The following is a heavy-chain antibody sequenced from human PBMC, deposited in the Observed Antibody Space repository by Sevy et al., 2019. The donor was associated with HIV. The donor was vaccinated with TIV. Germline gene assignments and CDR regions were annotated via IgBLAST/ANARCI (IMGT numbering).Heavy chain of an antibody. CDR3: VRGEVLRFFDWPTYGLDV. CDR2: INSHGTIT. J-gene: IGHJ6*02. Sequence: GGSLRLSCAASGFTLSSHWMFWVRQGPGKGLVWVSHINSHGTITNYADSVRGRFTISIDNAKNTVYLEMDSLRAEDRAFYDCVRGEVLRFFDWPTYGLDVWGQGTTVTVSS. D-gene: IGHD3-3*01. CDR1: GFTLSSHW. V-gene: IGHV3-74*01.